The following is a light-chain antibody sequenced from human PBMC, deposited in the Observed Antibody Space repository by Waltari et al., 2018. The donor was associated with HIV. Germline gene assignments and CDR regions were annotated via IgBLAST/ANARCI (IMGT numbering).Light chain of an antibody. V-gene: IGLV1-40*01. CDR2: SDN. CDR1: SPTLGAGYD. Sequence: QSVLTQSPPVSGAPGQRVTISCPGTSPTLGAGYDVPWFQHLPGTAPKLLVYSDNNRPSGVPDRFSASKSGTSASLAISGLQVDDEAAYYCQSYDSSLSAYVFGPGTKVTVL. J-gene: IGLJ1*01. CDR3: QSYDSSLSAYV.